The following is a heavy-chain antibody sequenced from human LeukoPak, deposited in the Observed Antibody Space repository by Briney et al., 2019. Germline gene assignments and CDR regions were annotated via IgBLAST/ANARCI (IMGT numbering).Heavy chain of an antibody. V-gene: IGHV3-23*01. J-gene: IGHJ4*02. CDR3: AKRGVVIRVILVGFHEEAYYFDS. CDR1: GFTFDDYG. Sequence: GGSLRLSCAASGFTFDDYGMSWVRQAPGKGLEWVAGISDSGGRTNYADSVKGRFTISRDNPKNTLYLQMNSLRAEDTAVYFCAKRGVVIRVILVGFHEEAYYFDSWGQGALVTVSS. D-gene: IGHD3-22*01. CDR2: ISDSGGRT.